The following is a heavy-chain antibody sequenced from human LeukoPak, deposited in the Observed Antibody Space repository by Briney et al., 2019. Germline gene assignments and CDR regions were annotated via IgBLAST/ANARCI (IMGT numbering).Heavy chain of an antibody. V-gene: IGHV1-18*01. CDR1: GYTFTSSG. D-gene: IGHD3-3*01. J-gene: IGHJ4*02. Sequence: ASVKVSCKASGYTFTSSGISWVRQAPGQGLEWMGWISAYNGNTNYAQKLQGRVTMTTDTSTSTAYMELRSLRSDDTAVYYCARGARFLEWLFQPFDYWGQGTLVTVSS. CDR2: ISAYNGNT. CDR3: ARGARFLEWLFQPFDY.